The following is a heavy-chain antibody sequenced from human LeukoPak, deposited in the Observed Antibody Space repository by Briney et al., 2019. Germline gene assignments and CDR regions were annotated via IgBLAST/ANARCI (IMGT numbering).Heavy chain of an antibody. CDR3: ACHYDPIVVVPAATLYYYYMDV. CDR2: IYYSGST. D-gene: IGHD2-2*01. J-gene: IGHJ6*03. V-gene: IGHV4-59*01. Sequence: SETLSLTCTVSGGSISSYYWSWIRQPPGKGLEWIGYIYYSGSTNYNPSLKSRVTISVDTSKNQFSLKLSSATAADTAVYYCACHYDPIVVVPAATLYYYYMDVWGKGTTVTVSS. CDR1: GGSISSYY.